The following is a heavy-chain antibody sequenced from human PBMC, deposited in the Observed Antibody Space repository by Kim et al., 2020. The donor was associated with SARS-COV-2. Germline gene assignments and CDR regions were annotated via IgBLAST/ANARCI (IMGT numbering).Heavy chain of an antibody. CDR2: IIPIFGTA. V-gene: IGHV1-69*13. D-gene: IGHD5-12*01. CDR1: GGTFSSYA. J-gene: IGHJ6*02. Sequence: SVKVSCKASGGTFSSYAISWVRQAPGQGLEWMGGIIPIFGTANYAQKFQGRVTITADESTSTAYMELSSLRSEDTAVYYCATVDIVATIKEPYGMDGWGQGTTVTVSS. CDR3: ATVDIVATIKEPYGMDG.